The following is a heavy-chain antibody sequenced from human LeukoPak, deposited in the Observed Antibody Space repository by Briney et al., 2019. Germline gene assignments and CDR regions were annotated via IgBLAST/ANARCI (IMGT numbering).Heavy chain of an antibody. CDR1: EYTFTGYY. V-gene: IGHV1-2*02. D-gene: IGHD4-17*01. CDR2: INPNSGDT. J-gene: IGHJ5*02. Sequence: ASVKVSCKTSEYTFTGYYMHWVRQAPGQGLEWMGWINPNSGDTNYAQKFQGRVTMTRDTSISTVYMELSRLRSDDAAVYYCARAWGDYGDYVGSDWFDPWGQGTLVTVSS. CDR3: ARAWGDYGDYVGSDWFDP.